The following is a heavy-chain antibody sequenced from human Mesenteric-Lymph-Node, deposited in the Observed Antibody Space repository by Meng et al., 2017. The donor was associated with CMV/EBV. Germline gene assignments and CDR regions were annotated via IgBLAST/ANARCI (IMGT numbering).Heavy chain of an antibody. Sequence: GGSLRLSCAASGFTFTSYAMTWVRQAPGKGLEWVSVIYTGGDTYYTDSVKGRFTISRDNSKNTLFLQMNSLRAEDTAVYYCARGGHYYDSSYYYFDYWGQGTLVTVSS. CDR3: ARGGHYYDSSYYYFDY. V-gene: IGHV3-53*01. CDR1: GFTFTSYA. J-gene: IGHJ4*02. D-gene: IGHD3-22*01. CDR2: IYTGGDT.